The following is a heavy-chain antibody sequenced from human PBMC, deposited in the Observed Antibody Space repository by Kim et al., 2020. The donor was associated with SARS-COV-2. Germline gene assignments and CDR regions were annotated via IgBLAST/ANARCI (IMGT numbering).Heavy chain of an antibody. D-gene: IGHD4-17*01. CDR2: ISAYNGNT. J-gene: IGHJ6*02. Sequence: ASVKVSCKASGYTFTSYGISWVRQAPGQGLEWMGWISAYNGNTNYAQKLQGRVTMTTDTSTSTAYMELRSLRSDDTAVYYCARRMTTVTTDYYCYYGMDVWGQGTAVTVSS. CDR1: GYTFTSYG. CDR3: ARRMTTVTTDYYCYYGMDV. V-gene: IGHV1-18*01.